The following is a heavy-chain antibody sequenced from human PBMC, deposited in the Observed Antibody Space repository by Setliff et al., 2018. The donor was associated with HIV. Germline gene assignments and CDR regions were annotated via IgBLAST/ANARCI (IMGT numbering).Heavy chain of an antibody. CDR3: ARYSTLTTNFDY. V-gene: IGHV4-38-2*02. J-gene: IGHJ4*02. D-gene: IGHD4-17*01. Sequence: SETLSLTCIVSGYSIGSGSFWGWIRQPPGKGLEWIATIPHNGGTYYNPDPSLTGRVTISVDTSKNQFSLKLAFVTAADTAVYYCARYSTLTTNFDYWGQGTLVTVSS. CDR1: GYSIGSGSF. CDR2: IPHNGGT.